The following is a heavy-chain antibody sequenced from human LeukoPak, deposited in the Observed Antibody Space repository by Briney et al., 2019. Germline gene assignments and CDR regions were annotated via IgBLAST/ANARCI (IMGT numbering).Heavy chain of an antibody. CDR3: ARVRCSGGSCYGGYFDY. J-gene: IGHJ4*02. CDR1: GFTFSSYA. CDR2: ISYDGSNK. Sequence: GGSLRLSCAASGFTFSSYAMHWVRRAPGKGLEWVAVISYDGSNKYYADSVKGRFTISRDNSKNTLYLQMNSLRAEDTAVYYCARVRCSGGSCYGGYFDYWGQGTLVSVSS. D-gene: IGHD2-15*01. V-gene: IGHV3-30*04.